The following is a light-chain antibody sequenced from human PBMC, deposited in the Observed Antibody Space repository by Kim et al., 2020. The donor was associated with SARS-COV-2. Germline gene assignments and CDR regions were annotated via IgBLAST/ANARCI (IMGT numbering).Light chain of an antibody. J-gene: IGKJ5*01. Sequence: SASVGDTVTITCRASQHIRNWLAWYQQKPGKAPKSLIYVASTLHSGVPSRFSGSGSGTDFTLTISSLQPEDFATYYCQHYDSYPITFGQGTRLEI. CDR1: QHIRNW. CDR3: QHYDSYPIT. CDR2: VAS. V-gene: IGKV1D-16*01.